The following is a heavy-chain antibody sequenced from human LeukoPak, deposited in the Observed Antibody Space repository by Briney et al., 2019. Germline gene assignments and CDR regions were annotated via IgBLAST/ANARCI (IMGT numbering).Heavy chain of an antibody. V-gene: IGHV4-39*07. CDR1: GGSISSSSYY. CDR3: ARVSSYYDSSGYYYPLNSEFDY. D-gene: IGHD3-22*01. Sequence: KPPETLSLTCTVSGGSISSSSYYWGWIRQPPGKGLEWIGSIYYSGSTYYNPSLKSRVTISVDTSKNQFSLKLSSVTAADTAVYYCARVSSYYDSSGYYYPLNSEFDYWGQGTLVTVSS. J-gene: IGHJ4*02. CDR2: IYYSGST.